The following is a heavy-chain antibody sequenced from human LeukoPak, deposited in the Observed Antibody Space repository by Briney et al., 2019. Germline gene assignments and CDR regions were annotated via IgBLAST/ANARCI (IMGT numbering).Heavy chain of an antibody. Sequence: GSLRLSCAASGFTFSSHWMSWIRQPPGKGLEWIGYIYYSGSTNYNPSLKSRVTISVGTSKNQFSLKLSSVTAADTAVYFCARGPYSYDSSGAFDIWGQGTMVTVSS. D-gene: IGHD3-22*01. CDR1: GFTFSSHW. V-gene: IGHV4-59*08. J-gene: IGHJ3*02. CDR3: ARGPYSYDSSGAFDI. CDR2: IYYSGST.